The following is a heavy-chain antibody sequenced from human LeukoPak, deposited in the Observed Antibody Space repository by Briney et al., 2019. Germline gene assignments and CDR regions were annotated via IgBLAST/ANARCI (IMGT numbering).Heavy chain of an antibody. CDR1: GFTFSSYS. CDR2: ISSSSSYI. J-gene: IGHJ4*02. D-gene: IGHD3-22*01. CDR3: ARDLYYYDSSGYYYAGGNGVYFDY. Sequence: GGSLRLSCAASGFTFSSYSMNWVRQAPGKGLEWVSSISSSSSYIYYADSVKGRFTISRDNAKNSLCLQMNSLRAEDTAVYYCARDLYYYDSSGYYYAGGNGVYFDYWGQGTLVTVSS. V-gene: IGHV3-21*01.